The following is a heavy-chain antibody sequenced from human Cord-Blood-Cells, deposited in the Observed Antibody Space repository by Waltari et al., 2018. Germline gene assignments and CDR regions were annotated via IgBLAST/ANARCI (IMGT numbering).Heavy chain of an antibody. D-gene: IGHD2-2*01. Sequence: QVQLQQWGAGLLKPSETLSLTCAVYGGSFSGYYWSWIRQPQGKGLEWIGEINHSGSTNYNPSLKSRVTISGDTSKNQFSLKLSSVTAADTAVYYCARGHGELLSSTSCFDYWGQGTLVTVSS. CDR3: ARGHGELLSSTSCFDY. J-gene: IGHJ4*02. CDR2: INHSGST. CDR1: GGSFSGYY. V-gene: IGHV4-34*01.